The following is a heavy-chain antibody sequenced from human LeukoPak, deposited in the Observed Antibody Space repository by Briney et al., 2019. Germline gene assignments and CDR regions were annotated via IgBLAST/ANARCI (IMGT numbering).Heavy chain of an antibody. J-gene: IGHJ4*02. Sequence: GGSLRLSCAASGFTFSSYAMHWVRQAPGKGLEWVAVISYDGSNKYYADSVKGRFTISRDNSKNTLYLQMNSLRAEDTAVYYCARLLSGNWGQGTLVTVSS. CDR3: ARLLSGN. CDR1: GFTFSSYA. V-gene: IGHV3-30-3*01. D-gene: IGHD2-15*01. CDR2: ISYDGSNK.